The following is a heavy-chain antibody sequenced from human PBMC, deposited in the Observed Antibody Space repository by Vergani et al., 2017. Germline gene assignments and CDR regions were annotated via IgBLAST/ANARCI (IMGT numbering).Heavy chain of an antibody. CDR3: AREYSSTTGRAFDF. V-gene: IGHV3-23*01. D-gene: IGHD2-2*01. J-gene: IGHJ3*01. Sequence: EVHLLESGGGQVEAGGSLRLFCVASGFTFSNFAMSWVRQTSGKGLEWVSAISGHGDRTYYADYVKGRFTISRDSAKNSLYLQMDSLRAEDTAVYYCAREYSSTTGRAFDFWGQGTKVTVSS. CDR1: GFTFSNFA. CDR2: ISGHGDRT.